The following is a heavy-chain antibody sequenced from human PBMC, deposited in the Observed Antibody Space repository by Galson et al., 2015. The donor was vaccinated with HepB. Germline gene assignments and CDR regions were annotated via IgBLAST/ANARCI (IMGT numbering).Heavy chain of an antibody. Sequence: SLRLSCAASGFTFSSYAMHWVCQAPGKGLEWVGRIKSKTDGGTTDYAAPVKGRFTISRDDSKNTLYLQMNSLKTEDTAVYYCTTDNPEVDTAMVYPNWFDPWGQGTLVTVSS. CDR2: IKSKTDGGTT. CDR1: GFTFSSYA. D-gene: IGHD5-18*01. CDR3: TTDNPEVDTAMVYPNWFDP. V-gene: IGHV3-15*01. J-gene: IGHJ5*02.